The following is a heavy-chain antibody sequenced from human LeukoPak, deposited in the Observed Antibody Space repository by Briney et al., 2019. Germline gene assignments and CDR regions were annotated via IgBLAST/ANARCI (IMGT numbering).Heavy chain of an antibody. J-gene: IGHJ5*02. CDR3: GRESVAGLFDP. CDR2: ITGSSTYI. V-gene: IGHV3-21*01. Sequence: GGSLRLSCAASGFTFSNYNMNWVRQAPGMGLEWVSSITGSSTYIYYADSVKGRFTISRDNAKNSLYLQMNSLRAEDTAVYYCGRESVAGLFDPWGQGTLVTVSS. CDR1: GFTFSNYN. D-gene: IGHD6-19*01.